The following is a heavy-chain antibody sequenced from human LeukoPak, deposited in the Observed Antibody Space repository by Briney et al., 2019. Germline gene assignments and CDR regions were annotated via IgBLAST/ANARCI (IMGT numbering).Heavy chain of an antibody. J-gene: IGHJ1*01. D-gene: IGHD2/OR15-2a*01. CDR2: ISSSSSYI. CDR3: ATEGSFSAD. V-gene: IGHV3-21*01. Sequence: GGSLRLSCAASGFTFSSYSMNWVRQAPGKGLKWVSSISSSSSYIYYADSVKGRFTISRDNAKNSLYLQMNSLRAEDTAVYYCATEGSFSADWGQGTLVTVSS. CDR1: GFTFSSYS.